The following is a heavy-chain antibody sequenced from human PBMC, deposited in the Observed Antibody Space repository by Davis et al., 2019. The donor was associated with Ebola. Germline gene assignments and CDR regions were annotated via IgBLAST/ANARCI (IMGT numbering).Heavy chain of an antibody. CDR3: ARSYGAAPFDY. CDR1: GGPISPYY. D-gene: IGHD4/OR15-4a*01. J-gene: IGHJ4*02. V-gene: IGHV4-59*08. CDR2: IYYSGST. Sequence: MPGGSLRLSCTVSGGPISPYYWSWIRQPPGKGLEWIGYIYYSGSTKYHLSLKGRVAISVDTSKNQFSLKLSSVTAADTAVYYCARSYGAAPFDYWGQGTLVTVSS.